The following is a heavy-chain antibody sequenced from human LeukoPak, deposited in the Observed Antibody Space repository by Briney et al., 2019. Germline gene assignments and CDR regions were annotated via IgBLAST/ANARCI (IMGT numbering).Heavy chain of an antibody. J-gene: IGHJ5*02. CDR3: ARDGKAATYNWFDP. Sequence: SETLSLTCAVYGGSFSGYYWGWIRQPPGKGLEWIWSIYYSGSTYYNPSLKSRVTISVDTSKNQFSLKLNSMTAADTAVYYCARDGKAATYNWFDPWGQGTLVTVSS. V-gene: IGHV4-34*01. D-gene: IGHD2-15*01. CDR1: GGSFSGYY. CDR2: IYYSGST.